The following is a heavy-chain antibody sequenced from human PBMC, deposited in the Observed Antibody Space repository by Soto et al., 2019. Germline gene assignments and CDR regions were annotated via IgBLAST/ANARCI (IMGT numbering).Heavy chain of an antibody. J-gene: IGHJ2*01. Sequence: PSQTLSLTCAISGDSVSKNSATWNWIRQSPARGLEWLGRTYCRSKWYNDYAVSVKSRITINPDTSKNQFSLQLNSVTPEDTAVYYCARGSLRGGNWYFDLWGRGTLVTVSS. CDR1: GDSVSKNSAT. CDR2: TYCRSKWYN. D-gene: IGHD3-16*01. CDR3: ARGSLRGGNWYFDL. V-gene: IGHV6-1*01.